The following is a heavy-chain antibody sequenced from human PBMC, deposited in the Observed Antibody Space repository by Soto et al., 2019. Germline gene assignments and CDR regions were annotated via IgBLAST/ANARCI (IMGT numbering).Heavy chain of an antibody. D-gene: IGHD3-3*01. J-gene: IGHJ5*02. CDR3: ARAPPFFGVAKYWFDP. CDR1: GGTFSGYS. CDR2: IIPIFVTA. V-gene: IGHV1-69*13. Sequence: SVKVSCKASGGTFSGYSSSWERQAPGQGLEWMGWIIPIFVTANYAQKFQGRVTITADESTSTAYMELSSLSSEDTAVYYCARAPPFFGVAKYWFDPWGQGTLVTVSS.